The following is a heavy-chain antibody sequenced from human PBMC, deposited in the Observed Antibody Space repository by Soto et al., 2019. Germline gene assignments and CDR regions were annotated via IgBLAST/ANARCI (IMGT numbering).Heavy chain of an antibody. CDR3: ARSRWFGELH. Sequence: QITLKESGPTLVKPTQTLTMTCSFSGFSISTTGLGVGWIRQSPGKPLEWLAIIYWDNDKRYSPSLKSRVTITKDTSKNQVVLTVTNMDPVDTGTYYCARSRWFGELHWGQGALVTVSS. CDR1: GFSISTTGLG. V-gene: IGHV2-5*02. CDR2: IYWDNDK. J-gene: IGHJ4*02. D-gene: IGHD3-10*01.